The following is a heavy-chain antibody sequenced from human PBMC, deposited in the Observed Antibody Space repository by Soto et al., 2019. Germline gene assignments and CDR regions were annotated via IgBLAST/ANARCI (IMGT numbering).Heavy chain of an antibody. CDR1: GDSITSGGNY. D-gene: IGHD2-15*01. J-gene: IGHJ6*02. V-gene: IGHV4-31*03. CDR3: ARGSEVAFQNYYGLDV. CDR2: TYFSKST. Sequence: SETLSLTCIVSGDSITSGGNYWIWLRHRPGKVLEWIGYTYFSKSTYYNPSLKSRVTISVDASKNQFSLKLDSVTAADTAVYYCARGSEVAFQNYYGLDVWGQGTTVTVSS.